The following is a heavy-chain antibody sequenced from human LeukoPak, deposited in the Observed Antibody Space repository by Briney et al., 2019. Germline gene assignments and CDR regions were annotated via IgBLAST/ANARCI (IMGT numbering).Heavy chain of an antibody. CDR3: ASLPGIVVAATGFDY. CDR1: GGSISSSSYY. CDR2: IYYSGST. J-gene: IGHJ4*02. Sequence: PSETLSLTCTVSGGSISSSSYYWGWIRQPPGKGLEWGGSIYYSGSTYYNPSLRSRVTIYVDTSKDQFSLKLRSVTAADTAVYYCASLPGIVVAATGFDYWGQGTLVTVSS. V-gene: IGHV4-39*01. D-gene: IGHD6-19*01.